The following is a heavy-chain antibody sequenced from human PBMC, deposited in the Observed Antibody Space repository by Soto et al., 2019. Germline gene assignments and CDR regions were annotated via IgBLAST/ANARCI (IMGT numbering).Heavy chain of an antibody. CDR2: ISGSGGST. CDR3: AKAYYYDSSGLNP. D-gene: IGHD3-22*01. Sequence: PLRLSCTSSQFTFSSYAMSLVLQTPGKGLEWVSAISGSGGSTYYADSVKGRFTISRDNSKNTLYLQMNSLRAEDTAVYYCAKAYYYDSSGLNPWGQGTLVTVSS. J-gene: IGHJ5*02. V-gene: IGHV3-23*01. CDR1: QFTFSSYA.